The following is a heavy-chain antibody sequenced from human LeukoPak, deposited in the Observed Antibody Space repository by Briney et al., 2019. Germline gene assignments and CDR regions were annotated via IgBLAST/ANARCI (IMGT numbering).Heavy chain of an antibody. D-gene: IGHD2-21*01. CDR3: AKGPAGDSPDYFDY. V-gene: IGHV3-30*18. Sequence: GRSLRLSCAASGFTFSSYGMQWVRQAPGKWLEWVAATSYDGSNRHYADSVKGRFNIPRDNSKNTLCLQINRLRDVDTAAYYCAKGPAGDSPDYFDYWGQGTLVTVSS. CDR1: GFTFSSYG. J-gene: IGHJ4*02. CDR2: TSYDGSNR.